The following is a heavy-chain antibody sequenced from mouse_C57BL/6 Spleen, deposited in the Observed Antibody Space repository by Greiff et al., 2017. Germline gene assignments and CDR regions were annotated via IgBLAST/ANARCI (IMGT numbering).Heavy chain of an antibody. CDR3: ARGGVVAFDY. Sequence: EVHLVESGGDLVKPGGSLKLSCAASGFTFSSYGMSWVRQTPDKRLEWVATISSGGSYTYYPDSVKGRFTISRDNAKNTLYLQMSSLKSEDTAMYYWARGGVVAFDYWGQGTTLTVSS. CDR1: GFTFSSYG. CDR2: ISSGGSYT. V-gene: IGHV5-6*01. J-gene: IGHJ2*01. D-gene: IGHD1-1*01.